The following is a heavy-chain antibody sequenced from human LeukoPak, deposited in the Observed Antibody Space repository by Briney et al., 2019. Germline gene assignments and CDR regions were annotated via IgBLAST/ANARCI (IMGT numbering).Heavy chain of an antibody. D-gene: IGHD3-10*01. J-gene: IGHJ3*02. V-gene: IGHV3-30*03. CDR2: LSYDGTSE. Sequence: GGSLRLSCAASGFTFSTYGMHWVRQAPGKGLEWVAVLSYDGTSEYYADSVKGRFTISRDNSKNTLYLQMNSLRAEDTAVYCCARPPGRTGAFDIWGQGTMVTVSS. CDR3: ARPPGRTGAFDI. CDR1: GFTFSTYG.